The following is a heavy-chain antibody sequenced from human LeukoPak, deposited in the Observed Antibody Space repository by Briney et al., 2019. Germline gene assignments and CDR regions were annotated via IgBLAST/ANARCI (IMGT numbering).Heavy chain of an antibody. J-gene: IGHJ4*02. CDR2: ISSSGGII. D-gene: IGHD3-16*02. Sequence: GGSLRLSCAASGFTFSSYEMNWVRQAPGKGLEWVSYISSSGGIIYYADSVKGRFTISRDNAKNSLYLQMNSLRAEDTAVYYCARDSRLGELSPYYFDYWGQGTLVTVSS. CDR3: ARDSRLGELSPYYFDY. V-gene: IGHV3-48*03. CDR1: GFTFSSYE.